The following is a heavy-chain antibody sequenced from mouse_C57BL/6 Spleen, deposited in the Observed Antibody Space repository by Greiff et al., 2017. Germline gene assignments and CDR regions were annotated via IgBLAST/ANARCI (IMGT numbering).Heavy chain of an antibody. Sequence: QVQLQQSGAELVRPGASVKLSCKASGYTFTDYYINWVKQRPGQGLEWIARIYPGSGNTYYNEKFKGKATLTAEKSSSTAYMQLSSLTSEDSAVYFCARGPTGTKAMDYWGQGTSVTVSS. CDR3: ARGPTGTKAMDY. CDR2: IYPGSGNT. CDR1: GYTFTDYY. J-gene: IGHJ4*01. D-gene: IGHD4-1*02. V-gene: IGHV1-76*01.